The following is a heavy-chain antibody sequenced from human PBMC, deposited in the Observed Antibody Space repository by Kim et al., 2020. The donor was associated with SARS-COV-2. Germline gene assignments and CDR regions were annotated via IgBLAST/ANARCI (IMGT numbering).Heavy chain of an antibody. CDR2: INYDGSIT. Sequence: GGSLRLSCAASGFTFTSYWMHWVRQVPGKGLVWVSRINYDGSITTYADSVKGRFTISRDNAKKTLYLQMNSLTADDTAVYYCARDFTSDYGALDYWGRGTLVTASS. V-gene: IGHV3-74*01. J-gene: IGHJ4*02. D-gene: IGHD4-17*01. CDR3: ARDFTSDYGALDY. CDR1: GFTFTSYW.